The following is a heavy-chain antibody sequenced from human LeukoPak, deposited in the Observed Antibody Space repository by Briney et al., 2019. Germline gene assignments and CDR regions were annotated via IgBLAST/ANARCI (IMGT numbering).Heavy chain of an antibody. CDR3: ARRYCSGGSCYSFRGDWFDP. CDR1: GFSFSTQR. J-gene: IGHJ5*02. Sequence: GGSLRLSCAASGFSFSTQRMHWVRQAPGKGLEWVAVIWYDGSNKYYADSVKGRFTISRDNSKNTLYLQMNSLRAEDTAVYYCARRYCSGGSCYSFRGDWFDPWGQGTLVTVSS. D-gene: IGHD2-15*01. V-gene: IGHV3-33*08. CDR2: IWYDGSNK.